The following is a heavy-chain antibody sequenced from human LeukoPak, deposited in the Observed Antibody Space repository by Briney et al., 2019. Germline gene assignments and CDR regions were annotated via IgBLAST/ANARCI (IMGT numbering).Heavy chain of an antibody. CDR3: ARDATGYDTLTGYFDY. Sequence: GGSLRLSCAASGFTFSSYAMHWVRQAPGKGLEWVAVISYDGSNKYYADSVKGRFTISRDNSKNTLYLQMNSLRAEDTAVYYCARDATGYDTLTGYFDYWGQGTLVTVSS. J-gene: IGHJ4*02. D-gene: IGHD3-9*01. CDR2: ISYDGSNK. CDR1: GFTFSSYA. V-gene: IGHV3-30*04.